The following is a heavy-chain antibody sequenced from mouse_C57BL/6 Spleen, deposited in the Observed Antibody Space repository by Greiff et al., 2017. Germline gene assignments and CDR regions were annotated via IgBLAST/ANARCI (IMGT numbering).Heavy chain of an antibody. CDR2: INPYNGDT. Sequence: VQLKESGPELVKPGDSVKISCKASGYSFTGYFMNWVMQSHGKSLEWIGRINPYNGDTFYNQKFKGKATLTVDKSSSTAHMELRSLTSEDSAVYYCAREGFAYDFDYWGQGTTLTVSS. V-gene: IGHV1-20*01. CDR1: GYSFTGYF. D-gene: IGHD1-1*01. J-gene: IGHJ2*01. CDR3: AREGFAYDFDY.